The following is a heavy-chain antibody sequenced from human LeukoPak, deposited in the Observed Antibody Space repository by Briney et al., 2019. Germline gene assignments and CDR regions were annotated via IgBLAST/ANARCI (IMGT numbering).Heavy chain of an antibody. CDR3: ARGDSGNEF. D-gene: IGHD3-10*01. J-gene: IGHJ4*02. CDR1: GGTFSSYA. V-gene: IGHV1-69*01. Sequence: SVTVSFKASGGTFSSYAISWVRQAPGQGLEWMGGIIPIFGTANYAQKFQGRVTIAADESTSTAYMELRSLRSDDTAVYYCARGDSGNEFWGQGTLVTVSS. CDR2: IIPIFGTA.